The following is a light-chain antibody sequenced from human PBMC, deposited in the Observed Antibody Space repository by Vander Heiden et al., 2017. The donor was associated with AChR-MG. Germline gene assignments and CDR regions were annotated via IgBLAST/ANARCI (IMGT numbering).Light chain of an antibody. CDR2: DNN. J-gene: IGLJ2*01. CDR3: GTWESSLSAVV. Sequence: QSVFTQPPPVSAAPGQQVTIPCPGSNSHIGNNYGAWYQHLPGTGPKLLIYDNNKRPSGIPDRFSGSKSGTSATLDITGLQTGDEADYDCGTWESSLSAVVFGGGTKLTGL. V-gene: IGLV1-51*01. CDR1: NSHIGNNY.